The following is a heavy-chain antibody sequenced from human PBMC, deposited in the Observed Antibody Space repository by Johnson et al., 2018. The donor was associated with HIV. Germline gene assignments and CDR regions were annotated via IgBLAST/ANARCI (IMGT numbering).Heavy chain of an antibody. V-gene: IGHV3-30*03. J-gene: IGHJ3*02. Sequence: QVQLVESGGGLVQPGGSLRLSCAASGFTFSDSDIHWVRQAPGKGLEWEAVISNDGSNKYYADSVKGRFTISRDNSKNTLYLQMNSLRAEDTAVYYCAREKIRAFDIWGQGTMVTVSS. CDR2: ISNDGSNK. CDR1: GFTFSDSD. CDR3: AREKIRAFDI.